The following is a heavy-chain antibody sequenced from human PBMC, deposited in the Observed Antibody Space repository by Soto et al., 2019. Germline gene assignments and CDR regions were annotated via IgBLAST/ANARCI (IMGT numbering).Heavy chain of an antibody. D-gene: IGHD6-19*01. Sequence: PSETLSLTCAVSGGSISSSNWWSWVRQPPGKGLEWIGEIYHSGSTNYNPSLKSRVTISVDKSKNQFSLKLSSVTAADTAVYYCVGTPGYSSGWYLLFWGQGTLVTASS. V-gene: IGHV4-4*02. CDR3: VGTPGYSSGWYLLF. CDR1: GGSISSSNW. CDR2: IYHSGST. J-gene: IGHJ4*02.